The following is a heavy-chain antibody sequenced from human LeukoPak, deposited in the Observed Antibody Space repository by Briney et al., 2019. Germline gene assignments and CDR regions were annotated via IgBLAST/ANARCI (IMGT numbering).Heavy chain of an antibody. CDR3: ARGKVDTAMEDGRYYYYGMDV. CDR2: ISSSGSTI. Sequence: GGSLRLSCAASGFTFSDYYMSWIRQAPGKGLEWVSYISSSGSTIYYADSVKGRFTISRDNAKNSLYLQMNSLRAEDTAVYYCARGKVDTAMEDGRYYYYGMDVWGQGTTVTVSS. CDR1: GFTFSDYY. V-gene: IGHV3-11*01. D-gene: IGHD5-18*01. J-gene: IGHJ6*02.